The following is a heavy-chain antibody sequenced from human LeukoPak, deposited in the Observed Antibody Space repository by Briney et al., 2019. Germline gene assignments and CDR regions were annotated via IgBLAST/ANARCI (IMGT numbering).Heavy chain of an antibody. V-gene: IGHV3-30*02. D-gene: IGHD3-16*01. CDR2: IRYDGSNK. CDR1: GFTFSSYG. Sequence: PGGSLRLSCAASGFTFSSYGMHWVRQAPGKGLEWVAFIRYDGSNKYYTDSVKGRFTISRDNSKNTLYLQMNSLRAEDTAVYYCAKGRGWGASYYYYYMDVWGEGTTVTISS. J-gene: IGHJ6*03. CDR3: AKGRGWGASYYYYYMDV.